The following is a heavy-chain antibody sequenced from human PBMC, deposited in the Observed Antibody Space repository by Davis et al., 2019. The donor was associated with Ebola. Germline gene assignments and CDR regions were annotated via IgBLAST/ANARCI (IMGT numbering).Heavy chain of an antibody. V-gene: IGHV3-23*01. CDR2: ISGSGGST. CDR3: AKSFVATIFGIVDY. Sequence: PGGSLRLSCAASGFTFSSYAMRWVRQAPGKGLEWVSAISGSGGSTYYADSVKGRFTISRDNSKNTLYLQMNSLRAEDTAVYYCAKSFVATIFGIVDYWGQGTLVTVSS. D-gene: IGHD5-12*01. CDR1: GFTFSSYA. J-gene: IGHJ4*02.